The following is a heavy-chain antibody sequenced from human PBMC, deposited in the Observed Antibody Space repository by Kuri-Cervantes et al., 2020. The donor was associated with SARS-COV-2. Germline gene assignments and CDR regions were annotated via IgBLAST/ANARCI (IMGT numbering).Heavy chain of an antibody. CDR2: IIPIFGTA. Sequence: SVKVSCKASGGTFSSYAISWVRQAPGQGLEWMGGIIPIFGTANYAQKFQGRVTITTDESTSTAYMELRSLRSDDTAVYYCARGDFWSRPFDYWGQGTLVTVSS. CDR3: ARGDFWSRPFDY. CDR1: GGTFSSYA. V-gene: IGHV1-69*05. D-gene: IGHD3-3*01. J-gene: IGHJ4*02.